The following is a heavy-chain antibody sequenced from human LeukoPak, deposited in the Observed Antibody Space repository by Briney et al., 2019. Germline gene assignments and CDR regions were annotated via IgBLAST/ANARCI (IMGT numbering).Heavy chain of an antibody. J-gene: IGHJ6*03. CDR1: GFTFSSYA. CDR3: ARPYYYDRSGPNYYYYYMDV. CDR2: ISISGGST. V-gene: IGHV3-23*01. Sequence: GGSLRLSCATSGFTFSSYAMSWVRQAPGRGLEWVSAISISGGSTYYTDSVTGRFTISRDNSKNTLYLQMNSLRADDTAVYYCARPYYYDRSGPNYYYYYMDVWGKGTTVTVSS. D-gene: IGHD3-22*01.